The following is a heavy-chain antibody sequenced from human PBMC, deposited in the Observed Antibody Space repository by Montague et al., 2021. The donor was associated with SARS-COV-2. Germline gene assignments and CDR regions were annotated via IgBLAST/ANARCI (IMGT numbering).Heavy chain of an antibody. J-gene: IGHJ5*02. CDR2: IYYSGST. CDR3: ARVGGTVTTFLGVGYVRGGLNGFDP. Sequence: SETLSLTCAVYGGSFSGYYWSWIRQPPGKGLEWIGSIYYSGSTYYNPSLKSRVTISVDTSKNQFSLKLSSVTAADTAVYYCARVGGTVTTFLGVGYVRGGLNGFDPWGQGTLVTVSS. CDR1: GGSFSGYY. V-gene: IGHV4-34*01. D-gene: IGHD4-17*01.